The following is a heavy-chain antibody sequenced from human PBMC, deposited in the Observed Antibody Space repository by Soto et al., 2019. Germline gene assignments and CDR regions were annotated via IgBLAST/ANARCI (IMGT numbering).Heavy chain of an antibody. CDR3: ARSDPYYDYVWGSYRTNFLDY. V-gene: IGHV3-33*01. J-gene: IGHJ4*02. CDR2: TWYDESNK. D-gene: IGHD3-16*02. CDR1: GFTFSSYG. Sequence: GGSLRLSCAASGFTFSSYGMHWVRQAPGKGLEWVAVTWYDESNKYYADSVKGRFTISRDNSKNTLYLQMNSLRAEDTAVYYCARSDPYYDYVWGSYRTNFLDYWGQGTLVTVSS.